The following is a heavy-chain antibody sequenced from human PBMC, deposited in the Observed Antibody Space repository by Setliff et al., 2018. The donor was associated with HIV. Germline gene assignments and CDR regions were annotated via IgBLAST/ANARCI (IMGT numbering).Heavy chain of an antibody. V-gene: IGHV1-69*10. CDR3: ARGARDVIVVIGGDAFDI. CDR1: GGTFSSYA. D-gene: IGHD3-22*01. Sequence: SVKVSCKASGGTFSSYAISWVRQAPGQGLQWMGGIIPIVGIANYVQKFQGRVTITADKSTSTVYMEFSSLRSEDTAVYYCARGARDVIVVIGGDAFDIWGQGTMVTVSS. J-gene: IGHJ3*02. CDR2: IIPIVGIA.